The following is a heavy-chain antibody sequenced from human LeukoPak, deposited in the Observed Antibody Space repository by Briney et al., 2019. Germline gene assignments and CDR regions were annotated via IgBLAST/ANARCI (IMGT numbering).Heavy chain of an antibody. CDR3: ARSKRGYSYGYFDY. D-gene: IGHD5-18*01. J-gene: IGHJ4*02. V-gene: IGHV4-31*03. Sequence: SSETLSLTCTVSGGSISSGGYYWSRIRQHPGKGLEWIGYIYYSGSTYYNPSLKSRVTISVDTSKNQFSLKLSSVTAADTAVYYCARSKRGYSYGYFDYWGQGTLVTVSS. CDR1: GGSISSGGYY. CDR2: IYYSGST.